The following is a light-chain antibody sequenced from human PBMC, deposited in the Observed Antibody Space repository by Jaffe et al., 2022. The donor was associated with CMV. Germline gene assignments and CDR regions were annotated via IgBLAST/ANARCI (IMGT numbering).Light chain of an antibody. Sequence: EIVMTQSPATLSVSPGERATLSCRASQSISSNLAWYQQRPGQPPRLLVFGASTRATDVPARFSGSGSGTEFTLTISILQSEDFAVYYCQQYNDWPPVSFGGGTKVEIK. J-gene: IGKJ4*01. CDR3: QQYNDWPPVS. V-gene: IGKV3-15*01. CDR2: GAS. CDR1: QSISSN.